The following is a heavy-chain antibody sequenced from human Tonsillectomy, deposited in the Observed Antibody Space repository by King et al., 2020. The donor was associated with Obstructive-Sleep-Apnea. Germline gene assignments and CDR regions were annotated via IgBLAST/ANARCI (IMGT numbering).Heavy chain of an antibody. CDR1: GFTFDDYT. J-gene: IGHJ6*02. CDR3: ARGGYNCDGLDV. Sequence: VQLVESGGVVVQPGGSLRLSCEASGFTFDDYTIHWVRQAPGKGREWVSLITWDGGSTYYADSAKGRFTISRDNSKNSLYLQMNSLRTEDTALYYCARGGYNCDGLDVWGQGTTVTVSS. D-gene: IGHD1-1*01. CDR2: ITWDGGST. V-gene: IGHV3-43*01.